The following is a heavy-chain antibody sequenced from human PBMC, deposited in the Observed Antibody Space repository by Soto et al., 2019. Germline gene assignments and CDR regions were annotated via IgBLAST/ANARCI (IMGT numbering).Heavy chain of an antibody. CDR1: GYRFTSYW. V-gene: IGHV5-51*01. J-gene: IGHJ4*02. CDR2: VYPGDSDT. CDR3: GRHNGHNGYDYSHY. D-gene: IGHD5-12*01. Sequence: GESLKISCKASGYRFTSYWIGWVRQMPGKGLEWIGIVYPGDSDTRYSPSFQGQVTISADESINTAYLQLSNLKASDTAIYYCGRHNGHNGYDYSHYWAKGTLVTVSS.